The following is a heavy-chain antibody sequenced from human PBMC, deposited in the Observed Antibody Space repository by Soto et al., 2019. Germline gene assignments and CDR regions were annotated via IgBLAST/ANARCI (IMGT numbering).Heavy chain of an antibody. CDR2: ISHSGTTR. Sequence: GVTLLLSCTGSGFTFIDYYMNCIRQAPGKGLEGISYISHSGTTRSYADSVKGRFTISRDNADNSLFLQMNSLRAEDTAVYYCARDRVEGAGWFDPWGQGTLVTVAS. CDR3: ARDRVEGAGWFDP. CDR1: GFTFIDYY. D-gene: IGHD1-26*01. J-gene: IGHJ5*02. V-gene: IGHV3-11*01.